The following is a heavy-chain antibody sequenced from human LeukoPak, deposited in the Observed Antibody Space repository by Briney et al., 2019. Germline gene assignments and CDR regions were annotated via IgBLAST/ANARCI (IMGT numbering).Heavy chain of an antibody. CDR1: GGTFSSYT. D-gene: IGHD5-12*01. V-gene: IGHV1-69*02. Sequence: GASVKVSCKASGGTFSSYTISWVRQAPGQGLEWMGRIIPILGIANYAQKFQGRVTITADKSTSTAYMELSSLRSEDTAVYYCARVSGYSGYDLDYWGQGTLVTVSS. CDR3: ARVSGYSGYDLDY. J-gene: IGHJ4*02. CDR2: IIPILGIA.